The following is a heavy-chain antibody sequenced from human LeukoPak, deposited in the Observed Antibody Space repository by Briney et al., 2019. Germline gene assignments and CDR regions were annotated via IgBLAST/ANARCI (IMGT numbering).Heavy chain of an antibody. D-gene: IGHD3-10*01. CDR1: GFTFSSYA. CDR2: ISGSGGST. Sequence: AGGSLRLSCAASGFTFSSYAMSWVRQAPGKGLEWVSAISGSGGSTYYADSVKGRFTISRDNSKNTLYLQMNSLRAEDTAVYYCARSYYGSGSYEYYFDYWGQGTLVTVSS. V-gene: IGHV3-23*01. J-gene: IGHJ4*02. CDR3: ARSYYGSGSYEYYFDY.